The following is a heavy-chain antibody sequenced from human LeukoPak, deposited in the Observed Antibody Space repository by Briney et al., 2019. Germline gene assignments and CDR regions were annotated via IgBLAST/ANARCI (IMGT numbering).Heavy chain of an antibody. D-gene: IGHD5-24*01. J-gene: IGHJ3*02. Sequence: PSQTLSLTRTVSVGSLSRYYRSWIRRPPGKGLDWVGRSYTSASTTTPSLKSRVTLSVDTSKNQLSLKLSSGTGADTAVYYCAGGRDGYISGACYIWGEGAMVTVSS. CDR1: VGSLSRYY. CDR3: AGGRDGYISGACYI. V-gene: IGHV4-4*07. CDR2: SYTSAST.